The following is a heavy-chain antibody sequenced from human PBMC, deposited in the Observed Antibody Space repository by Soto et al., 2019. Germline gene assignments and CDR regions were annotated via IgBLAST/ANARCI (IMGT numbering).Heavy chain of an antibody. Sequence: PGGSLRLSCAASGFTFSSYSMNWVRQAPGKGLEWVSYISSSSSTIYYADSVKGRFTISRDNAKNSLYLQMNSLRDEDTAVYYCAKVIAAAGTGYWFDPWGQGTLVTVSS. CDR3: AKVIAAAGTGYWFDP. CDR2: ISSSSSTI. V-gene: IGHV3-48*02. J-gene: IGHJ5*02. CDR1: GFTFSSYS. D-gene: IGHD6-13*01.